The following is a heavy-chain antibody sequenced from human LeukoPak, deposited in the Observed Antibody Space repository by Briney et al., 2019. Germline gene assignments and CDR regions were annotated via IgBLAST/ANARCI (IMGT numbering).Heavy chain of an antibody. D-gene: IGHD2-21*01. CDR1: EFTFSSYW. J-gene: IGHJ4*02. CDR3: ARGAYCGGDCPLPNSLY. Sequence: QPGGSLRLSCAASEFTFSSYWMHWVRQAPGKGLVWVSRIKGDGSSTTYADSVEGRFTISRDNAKNTLYLQMNSLTAEDTAVYYCARGAYCGGDCPLPNSLYWGRGTLVTVSS. V-gene: IGHV3-74*01. CDR2: IKGDGSST.